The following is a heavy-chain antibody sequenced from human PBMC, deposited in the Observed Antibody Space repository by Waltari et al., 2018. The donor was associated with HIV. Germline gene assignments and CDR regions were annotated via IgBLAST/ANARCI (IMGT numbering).Heavy chain of an antibody. CDR2: ISSSSSTI. Sequence: EVQLVESGGGLVQPGGSLRLSCAASGFTFSSYSMNWVRQAPGKGLEWVSYISSSSSTIYYADSVKGRFTISRDNAKNSLYLQMNSLRAEDTAVYYCAKGVMTMDVWGQGTTVTVSS. V-gene: IGHV3-48*04. J-gene: IGHJ6*02. D-gene: IGHD3-16*01. CDR1: GFTFSSYS. CDR3: AKGVMTMDV.